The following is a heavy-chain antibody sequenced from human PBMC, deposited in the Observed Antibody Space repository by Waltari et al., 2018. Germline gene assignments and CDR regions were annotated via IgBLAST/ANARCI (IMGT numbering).Heavy chain of an antibody. D-gene: IGHD3-22*01. J-gene: IGHJ6*02. CDR3: AKNYYDSSGYDSYYGMDV. CDR1: GGSISSSSYY. V-gene: IGHV4-39*01. Sequence: QLQLQESGPGLVKPSETLSLTCTVSGGSISSSSYYWGWIRPPPGKGLEWIGSIYYSGSTYYNPSLKSRVTISVDTSKNQFSLKLSSVTAADTAVYYCAKNYYDSSGYDSYYGMDVWGQGTTVTVSS. CDR2: IYYSGST.